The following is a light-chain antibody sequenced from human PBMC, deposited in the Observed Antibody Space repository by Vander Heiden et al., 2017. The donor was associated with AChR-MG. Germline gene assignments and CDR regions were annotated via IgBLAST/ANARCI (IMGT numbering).Light chain of an antibody. CDR2: GAS. CDR3: QQYRT. V-gene: IGKV3-20*01. Sequence: EIVLTQSPGTRSLSPGERATLSCRASQSVNSSYLAWYQQKPGQAPRLLIYGASSRATGIPDRVSGSGSGTDFTLTISRLEPEDFAVYYCQQYRTFGQGTRVEI. CDR1: QSVNSSY. J-gene: IGKJ1*01.